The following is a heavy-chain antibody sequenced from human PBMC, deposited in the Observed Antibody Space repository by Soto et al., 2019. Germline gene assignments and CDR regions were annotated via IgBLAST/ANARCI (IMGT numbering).Heavy chain of an antibody. CDR3: VLWPPYFVDC. CDR1: GFTFSSYA. J-gene: IGHJ4*02. CDR2: ISGSGGST. V-gene: IGHV3-23*01. Sequence: EVQLLESGGGLVQPGGSLRLSCAASGFTFSSYAMSWVRQAPGKGLEWVSAISGSGGSTYYADSVKGRFTISRDNSETTLYLQVNRLSGEDAAVYSWVLWPPYFVDCWGQGTLVTVS. D-gene: IGHD3-10*01.